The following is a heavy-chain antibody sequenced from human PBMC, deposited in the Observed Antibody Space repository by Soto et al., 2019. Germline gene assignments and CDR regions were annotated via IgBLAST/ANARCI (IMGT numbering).Heavy chain of an antibody. D-gene: IGHD3-16*01. CDR1: GFTFGNYA. Sequence: GGSLRLSCAASGFTFGNYAMSWVRQAPGKGLEWVSAIAASGATTYYADSVKGRLTVSRDNSKNTLYLQMNSLRAEDKAVYYCAREISYVSGGHLYYGMDVLGQGTAITV. J-gene: IGHJ6*01. CDR2: IAASGATT. CDR3: AREISYVSGGHLYYGMDV. V-gene: IGHV3-23*01.